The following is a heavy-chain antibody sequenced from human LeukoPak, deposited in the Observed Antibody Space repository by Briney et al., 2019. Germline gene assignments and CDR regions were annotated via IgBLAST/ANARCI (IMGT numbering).Heavy chain of an antibody. D-gene: IGHD3-10*01. V-gene: IGHV3-15*01. Sequence: GGSLRLSCAASGITFTNAWLTWVRQAPGKGLEWVGRVKTKGDGGAADYAAPVKGRFTISRDDSKNTLYLQMNSLKTEDTAVYYYTTRILVRGVIRFDPWGQGTLVTVSS. J-gene: IGHJ5*02. CDR2: VKTKGDGGAA. CDR1: GITFTNAW. CDR3: TTRILVRGVIRFDP.